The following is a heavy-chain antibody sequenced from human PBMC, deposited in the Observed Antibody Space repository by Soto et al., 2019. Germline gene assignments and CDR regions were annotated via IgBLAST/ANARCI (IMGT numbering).Heavy chain of an antibody. CDR1: GGSISSGGYY. CDR2: IYYSGST. Sequence: SETLSLTCTVSGGSISSGGYYWSWIRQHPGKGLEWIGYIYYSGSTYYNPSLKSRVTISVDTSKNQFSLKLSSVTAADTAVYYCAREAPELDYGDIRDGDAFDIWGQGTMVTVSS. V-gene: IGHV4-31*03. CDR3: AREAPELDYGDIRDGDAFDI. J-gene: IGHJ3*02. D-gene: IGHD4-17*01.